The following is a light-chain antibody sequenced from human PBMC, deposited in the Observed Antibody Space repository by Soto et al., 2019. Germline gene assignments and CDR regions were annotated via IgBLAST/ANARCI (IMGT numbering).Light chain of an antibody. CDR3: QQYGSSGT. V-gene: IGKV3-11*01. J-gene: IGKJ1*01. Sequence: EIVLTQSPATLSLSPGERATLSCRASQSVSNYLAWYQQKPGQAPRLLIYDASNRATGVPPRFSGSGSGTDFTLTISSLEPEDFAVYYCQQYGSSGTFGQGTKVEIK. CDR1: QSVSNY. CDR2: DAS.